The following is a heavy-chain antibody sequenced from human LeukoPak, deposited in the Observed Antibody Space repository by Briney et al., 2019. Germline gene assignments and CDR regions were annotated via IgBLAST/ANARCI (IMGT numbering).Heavy chain of an antibody. J-gene: IGHJ6*02. CDR3: ARAGYYGSGSYYWYYYGMDV. Sequence: KPSETLSLTCTVSGGSVSSGSYYWSWIRQPPGKGLEWIGYIYYSGSAKYNPSLKSRVTISVDTSKNQFSLKLSSVTAADTAVYYCARAGYYGSGSYYWYYYGMDVWGQGTTVTVSS. D-gene: IGHD3-10*01. CDR2: IYYSGSA. V-gene: IGHV4-61*01. CDR1: GGSVSSGSYY.